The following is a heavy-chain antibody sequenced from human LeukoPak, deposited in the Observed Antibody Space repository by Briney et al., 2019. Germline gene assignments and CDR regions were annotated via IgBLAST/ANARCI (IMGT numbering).Heavy chain of an antibody. D-gene: IGHD6-13*01. CDR2: MNPNSGNT. J-gene: IGHJ4*02. CDR3: ARGDGSSWEFDY. Sequence: ASVKVSCKASGYTFTRYDINWVRQATGQGKEWMGWMNPNSGNTGYEQKFQGRVTMTKNTSISTAYMELSSLRSENTAVYYCARGDGSSWEFDYWGQGTLVTVSS. CDR1: GYTFTRYD. V-gene: IGHV1-8*01.